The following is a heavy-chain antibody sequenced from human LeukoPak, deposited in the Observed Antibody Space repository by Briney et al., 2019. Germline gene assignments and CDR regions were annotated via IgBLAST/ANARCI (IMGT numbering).Heavy chain of an antibody. Sequence: GGSXRLSCXXSGFTFVTYTMNWVRQAPGKGLEWVSVIANSGETKYYADSVRGRFTISRDNSKNTLYLQMDGLRAEDTAIYYCAKGSVVYYDFWSGSYSDYWGQGTLVTVSS. V-gene: IGHV3-23*01. CDR2: IANSGETK. J-gene: IGHJ4*02. CDR3: AKGSVVYYDFWSGSYSDY. CDR1: GFTFVTYT. D-gene: IGHD3-3*01.